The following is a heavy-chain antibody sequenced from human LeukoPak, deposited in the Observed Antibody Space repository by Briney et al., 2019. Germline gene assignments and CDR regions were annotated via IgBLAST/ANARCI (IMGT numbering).Heavy chain of an antibody. Sequence: GGSLRLSCAASGFTFSSYSMNWVRQAPGKGLEWVSSISSSSYIYYADSVKGRFTISRDNAKNSLYLQMNSLRAEDTAVYYCARVGAEAGYYFDYWGQGTLVTVSS. CDR3: ARVGAEAGYYFDY. V-gene: IGHV3-21*01. CDR1: GFTFSSYS. J-gene: IGHJ4*02. D-gene: IGHD6-19*01. CDR2: ISSSSYI.